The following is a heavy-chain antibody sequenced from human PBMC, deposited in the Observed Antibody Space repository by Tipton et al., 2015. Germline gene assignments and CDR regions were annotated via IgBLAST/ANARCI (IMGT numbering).Heavy chain of an antibody. J-gene: IGHJ4*02. CDR3: ASDYCSGTTCFGFFDY. CDR1: GFTFSSYG. D-gene: IGHD2-2*01. CDR2: LWNDGSNK. Sequence: SLRLSCAASGFTFSSYGMHWVRQAPGKGLEWVAGLWNDGSNKYYADSVKGRFTISRDNSKNTLYLQMNSLRVEDTAVYFCASDYCSGTTCFGFFDYWGQGTLVTVSS. V-gene: IGHV3-33*01.